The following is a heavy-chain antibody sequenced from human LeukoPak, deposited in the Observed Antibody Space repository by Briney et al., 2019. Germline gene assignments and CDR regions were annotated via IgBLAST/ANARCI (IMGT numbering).Heavy chain of an antibody. J-gene: IGHJ5*02. CDR2: INHSGST. V-gene: IGHV4-34*01. Sequence: SETLSLTCAVYGGSFSGYYWSWIRQPPGKGLEWIGEINHSGSTNYNPSIKSRVTISVDTSKNQFSLKLSSVTAADTAVYYCARRRGIVVVPAAIRRGDWFDPWGQGTLVTVSS. D-gene: IGHD2-2*02. CDR1: GGSFSGYY. CDR3: ARRRGIVVVPAAIRRGDWFDP.